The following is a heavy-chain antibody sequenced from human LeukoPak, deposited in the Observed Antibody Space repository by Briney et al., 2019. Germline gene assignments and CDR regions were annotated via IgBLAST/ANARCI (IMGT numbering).Heavy chain of an antibody. CDR1: GGTFSSYA. CDR2: IIPIFGTA. J-gene: IGHJ5*02. V-gene: IGHV1-69*13. CDR3: ARELPIYNSFPNWFDP. D-gene: IGHD5-24*01. Sequence: ASVKVSCKASGGTFSSYAISWVRQAPGQGLEWMGGIIPIFGTANYAQKFQGRVTITADESTSTAYMELSSLRSEDTAVYYCARELPIYNSFPNWFDPWGQGTLVTVSS.